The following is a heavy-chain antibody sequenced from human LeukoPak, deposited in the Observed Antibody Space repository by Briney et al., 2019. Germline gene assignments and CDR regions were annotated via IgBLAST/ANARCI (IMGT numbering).Heavy chain of an antibody. CDR3: ARHFGVISKGVYYYYYGLDV. D-gene: IGHD3-3*01. J-gene: IGHJ6*02. V-gene: IGHV3-66*04. CDR1: GFTVSTNY. CDR2: VYSGGST. Sequence: GGSLTLSCAASGFTVSTNYMSWVRQAPAKGLEWVSVVYSGGSTYYADSVKGRFTISRDNSKNALYLQMSSLRAEDTAVYYCARHFGVISKGVYYYYYGLDVWGQGTTVTVSS.